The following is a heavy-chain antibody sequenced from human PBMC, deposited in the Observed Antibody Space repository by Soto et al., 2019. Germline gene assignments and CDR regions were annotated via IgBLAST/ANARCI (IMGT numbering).Heavy chain of an antibody. D-gene: IGHD3-3*01. V-gene: IGHV4-59*01. CDR3: ARGNDFWSGHHLYYYYMDV. J-gene: IGHJ6*03. CDR1: GGSISSYY. CDR2: IYYSGST. Sequence: PSETLFLTCTVSGGSISSYYWSWIRQPPGKGLEWIGYIYYSGSTNYNPSLKSRVTISVDTSKNQFSLKLSSVTAADTAVYYCARGNDFWSGHHLYYYYMDVWGKGTTVTVSS.